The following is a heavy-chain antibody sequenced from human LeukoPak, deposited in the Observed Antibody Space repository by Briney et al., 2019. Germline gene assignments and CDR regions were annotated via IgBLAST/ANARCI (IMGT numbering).Heavy chain of an antibody. D-gene: IGHD5-12*01. CDR3: ARDQLAYSGYDTLFAY. CDR1: GFTFNNYA. Sequence: GGSLRLSCAASGFTFNNYALSWVRQAPGKGLEWVAVISYDGGNKFYADSVKGRFTISRDNSKNTLDLQMSSLRAEDTAIYYCARDQLAYSGYDTLFAYWGQGTLVTVSS. J-gene: IGHJ4*02. CDR2: ISYDGGNK. V-gene: IGHV3-30*04.